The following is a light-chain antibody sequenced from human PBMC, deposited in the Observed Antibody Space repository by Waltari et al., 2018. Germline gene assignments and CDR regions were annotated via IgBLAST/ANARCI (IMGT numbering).Light chain of an antibody. CDR2: WAS. CDR3: QQYYSTPPA. CDR1: QSALYSSNNMNY. V-gene: IGKV4-1*01. J-gene: IGKJ1*01. Sequence: DIVVTQSPVSVTVSLGERATINCKSSQSALYSSNNMNYLAWYQQKPGQPPRLLIYWASTRESGVPDRFSGSGSGTDFTLTITTLQAEDMAVYYCQQYYSTPPAFGQGTRVEI.